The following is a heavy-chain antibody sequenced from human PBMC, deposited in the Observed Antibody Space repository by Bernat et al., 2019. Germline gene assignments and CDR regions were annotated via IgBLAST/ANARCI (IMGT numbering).Heavy chain of an antibody. D-gene: IGHD3-22*01. Sequence: EVQLVETGGGLIQPGGSLRLSCAASGFTVSSNYMSWVRQAPGKGLEWVSVIYSGGSTYYADSVKGRFTISRDNSKNTLYLQMNSLRAEDTAVYYCASSGYYANDAFDIWGQGTMVTVSS. CDR3: ASSGYYANDAFDI. CDR2: IYSGGST. J-gene: IGHJ3*02. CDR1: GFTVSSNY. V-gene: IGHV3-53*02.